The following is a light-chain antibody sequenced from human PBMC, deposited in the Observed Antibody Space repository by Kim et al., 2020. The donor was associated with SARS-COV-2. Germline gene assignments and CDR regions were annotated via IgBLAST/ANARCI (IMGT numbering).Light chain of an antibody. J-gene: IGKJ2*01. V-gene: IGKV1-39*01. CDR2: AAS. CDR3: QQSYNMPYT. CDR1: QRISRY. Sequence: SASVGDRVTVTCQSSQRISRYLNWYQQKPGKAPNLLIDAASSLRSGVPSRFSGSGSGTDFTLTISSLQPEDSATYYCQQSYNMPYTFGQGTKLEI.